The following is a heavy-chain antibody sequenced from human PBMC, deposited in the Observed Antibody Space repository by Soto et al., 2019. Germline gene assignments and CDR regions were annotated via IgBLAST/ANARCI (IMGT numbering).Heavy chain of an antibody. V-gene: IGHV4-34*01. CDR3: ARVVYKQWLVYDA. CDR1: GGSFSGYY. Sequence: QVQLQQWGAGLLKPSETLSLTCAVYGGSFSGYYWSWIRQSPGKGLEWIGEINHSGSTIYNPSLKIRVTRALDTSKNQFSLKLSSVTAADTAVYYCARVVYKQWLVYDAWGQGTMVTVSS. D-gene: IGHD6-19*01. J-gene: IGHJ3*01. CDR2: INHSGST.